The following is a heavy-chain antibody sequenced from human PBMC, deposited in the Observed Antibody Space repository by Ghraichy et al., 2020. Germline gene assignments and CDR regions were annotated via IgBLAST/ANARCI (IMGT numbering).Heavy chain of an antibody. Sequence: GGSLRLSCAASGFTFSTYWMTWVRQAPGKGLEWVANIKPDGSKKDYVDSVRGRFTISRDNAKTSLHLQMNSLRAEDTAVYYCARESGYCSSTTCSAAFDIWGQGTMVTVSS. J-gene: IGHJ3*02. CDR2: IKPDGSKK. D-gene: IGHD2-2*01. CDR3: ARESGYCSSTTCSAAFDI. CDR1: GFTFSTYW. V-gene: IGHV3-7*01.